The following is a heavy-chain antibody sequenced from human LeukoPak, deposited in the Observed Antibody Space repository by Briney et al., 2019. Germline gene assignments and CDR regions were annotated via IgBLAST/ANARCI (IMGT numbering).Heavy chain of an antibody. Sequence: GGSLRLSCAASGLTFSSHWMHWVRQAPGKGLEWVSSISSSSYIYYADSVKGRFTISRDNAKNSLYLQMNSLRDEDTAVYYCARDLTVWGQGTMVTVSS. J-gene: IGHJ3*01. CDR1: GLTFSSHW. CDR2: ISSSSYI. V-gene: IGHV3-69-1*01. CDR3: ARDLTV.